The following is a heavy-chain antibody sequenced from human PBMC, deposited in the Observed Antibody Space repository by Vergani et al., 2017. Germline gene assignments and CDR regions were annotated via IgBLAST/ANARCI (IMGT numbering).Heavy chain of an antibody. Sequence: EVQLVQSGAEVKKPGESLRISCKGSGYSFTSYWISWVRQMPGKGLEWMGRIDPSDSYTNYSPSFQGHVTISADKSISTAYLQWSSLKASDTAMYYCARRKTTVTTGYNWFDPWGQGTLVTVSS. CDR2: IDPSDSYT. V-gene: IGHV5-10-1*03. J-gene: IGHJ5*02. D-gene: IGHD4-17*01. CDR1: GYSFTSYW. CDR3: ARRKTTVTTGYNWFDP.